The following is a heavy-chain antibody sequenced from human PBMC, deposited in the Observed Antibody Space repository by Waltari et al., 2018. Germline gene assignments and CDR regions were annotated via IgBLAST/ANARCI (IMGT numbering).Heavy chain of an antibody. CDR3: AREDMLSYYYYYMDV. J-gene: IGHJ6*03. D-gene: IGHD2-15*01. Sequence: EVQLVESGGGWVEPGGSLRLSCAASGFTFSSYWMSWLRQAPGKGLEWVANIKQDGSEKYYVDSVKCRFTISRDNAKNSLYLQMNSLRAEDTAVYYCAREDMLSYYYYYMDVWGKGTTVTVSS. CDR1: GFTFSSYW. CDR2: IKQDGSEK. V-gene: IGHV3-7*01.